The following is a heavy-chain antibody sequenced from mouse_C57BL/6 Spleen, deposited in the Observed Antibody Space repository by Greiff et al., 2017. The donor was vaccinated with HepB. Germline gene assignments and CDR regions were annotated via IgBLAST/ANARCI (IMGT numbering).Heavy chain of an antibody. CDR3: ARLRITPVVATDY. V-gene: IGHV1-22*01. D-gene: IGHD1-1*01. Sequence: EVQLQQSGPELVKPGASVKMSCKASGYTFTDYNMHWVKQSHGKSLEWIGYINPNNGGTSYNQKFKGKATLTVNKSSSTAYMELRSLTSEDSAVYYCARLRITPVVATDYWGQGTTLTVSS. CDR2: INPNNGGT. CDR1: GYTFTDYN. J-gene: IGHJ2*01.